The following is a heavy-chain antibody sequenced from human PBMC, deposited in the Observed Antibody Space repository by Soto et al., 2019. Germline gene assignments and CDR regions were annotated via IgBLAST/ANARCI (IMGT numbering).Heavy chain of an antibody. CDR2: IRSKAYGWTT. V-gene: IGHV3-49*04. CDR1: GFTFGDYA. Sequence: GGSLRLSCTASGFTFGDYAMSWVRQAPGKGLEWVGFIRSKAYGWTTEYAASVKGRFTIARDDSKRIAYLQMNSLKTEDTAVYYCSSGTAMASGLDYGGQGTLVPVSS. CDR3: SSGTAMASGLDY. J-gene: IGHJ4*02. D-gene: IGHD5-18*01.